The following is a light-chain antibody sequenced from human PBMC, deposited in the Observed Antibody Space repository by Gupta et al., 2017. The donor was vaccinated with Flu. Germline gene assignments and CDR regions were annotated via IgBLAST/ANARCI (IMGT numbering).Light chain of an antibody. CDR1: QGIKSW. CDR3: QQANSIPSIT. CDR2: AAS. J-gene: IGKJ5*01. Sequence: SSVSASVGDRVIITCRASQGIKSWLAWYKQKPGKAPKLLIYAASTWQNGVPSRFSGSGYGTDLTLTISSRQPEDFASYYCQQANSIPSITFGQGTQMDIK. V-gene: IGKV1D-12*01.